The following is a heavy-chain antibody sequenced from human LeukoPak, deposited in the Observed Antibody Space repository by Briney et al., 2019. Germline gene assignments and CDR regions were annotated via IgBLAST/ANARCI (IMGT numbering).Heavy chain of an antibody. D-gene: IGHD7-27*01. Sequence: SETLSLTCTVSGGSISSYYWSWIRQPPGKGLERIGYIYYSGSTNYNPSLKSRVTISVDTSKNQFSLKLSSVTAADTAVYYCARGSNWGYVNYWGQGTLVTVSS. V-gene: IGHV4-59*01. CDR3: ARGSNWGYVNY. CDR1: GGSISSYY. CDR2: IYYSGST. J-gene: IGHJ4*02.